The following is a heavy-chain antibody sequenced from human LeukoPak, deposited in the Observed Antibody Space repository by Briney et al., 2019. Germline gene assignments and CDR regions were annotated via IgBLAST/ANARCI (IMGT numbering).Heavy chain of an antibody. J-gene: IGHJ6*03. CDR2: ISSSGSTI. CDR1: GFTFSDYY. V-gene: IGHV3-11*04. Sequence: GGSLRLSCAASGFTFSDYYMSWIRQAPGKGLEWVSYISSSGSTIYYADSVKGRFTISRDNAKNSLYLQMNSLRAEDTAVYYCARAQTHRYYYYYYMDVWSKGTTVTVSS. CDR3: ARAQTHRYYYYYYMDV.